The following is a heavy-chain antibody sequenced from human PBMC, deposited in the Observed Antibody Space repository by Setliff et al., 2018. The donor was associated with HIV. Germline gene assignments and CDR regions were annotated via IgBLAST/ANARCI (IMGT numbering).Heavy chain of an antibody. Sequence: ASVKVSCKASGYTFSYAMHWVRQAPGQRLEWMGWINAGNGNTKYSQKFQSRVTIIRDISATTAYMELSSLRSEDTAVYYCARVSEETYSDFWSGYYPFDIWGQGTMVTVSS. CDR1: GYTFSYA. J-gene: IGHJ3*02. CDR3: ARVSEETYSDFWSGYYPFDI. CDR2: INAGNGNT. V-gene: IGHV1-3*01. D-gene: IGHD3-3*01.